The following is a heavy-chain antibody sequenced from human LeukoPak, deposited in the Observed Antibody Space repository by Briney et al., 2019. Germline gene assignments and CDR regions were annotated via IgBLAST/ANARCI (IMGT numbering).Heavy chain of an antibody. Sequence: SETLSLTCTVSGGSISGYYWSWIRQPPGKGLEWIGYIYSSGSTNYNPSLKSRVTISIDTYKNQFSLKLSSVTAADTAVYYCAREGTTVTHFDYWGQGTLVTVSS. CDR1: GGSISGYY. CDR2: IYSSGST. J-gene: IGHJ4*02. CDR3: AREGTTVTHFDY. D-gene: IGHD4-11*01. V-gene: IGHV4-59*01.